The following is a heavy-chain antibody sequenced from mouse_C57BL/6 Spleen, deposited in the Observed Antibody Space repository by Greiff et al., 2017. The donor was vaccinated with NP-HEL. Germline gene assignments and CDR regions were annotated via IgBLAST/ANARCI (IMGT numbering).Heavy chain of an antibody. Sequence: QVQLKDSGPGLVAPSQSLSITCTVSGFSLTSYGVHWVRQPPGKGLEWLVVIWSDGSTTYNSALKSRLSISKDNFKSQVFLKMNSLQTDDTAMYYCARHSDDYAWVAYWGQGTLVTVSA. V-gene: IGHV2-6-1*01. J-gene: IGHJ3*01. CDR3: ARHSDDYAWVAY. CDR2: IWSDGST. D-gene: IGHD2-4*01. CDR1: GFSLTSYG.